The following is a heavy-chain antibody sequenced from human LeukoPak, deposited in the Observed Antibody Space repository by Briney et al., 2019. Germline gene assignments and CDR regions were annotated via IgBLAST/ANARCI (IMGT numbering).Heavy chain of an antibody. CDR2: ISGSSSTI. V-gene: IGHV3-48*01. J-gene: IGHJ4*02. CDR3: ASLLLYCSGSTCYSDY. D-gene: IGHD2-15*01. CDR1: GFTFSSYE. Sequence: GGSLRLSCAASGFTFSSYEMNWVRQAPGKGLEWVSYISGSSSTIYYADSVKGRFTISRDNSKNTLYLQMNSLRTEDAAVYYCASLLLYCSGSTCYSDYWGQGTLVTVSS.